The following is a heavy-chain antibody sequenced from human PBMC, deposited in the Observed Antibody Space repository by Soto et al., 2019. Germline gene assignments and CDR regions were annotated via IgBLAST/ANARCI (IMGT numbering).Heavy chain of an antibody. CDR3: ARMVGGSRLDY. CDR1: SDSISSSVYY. V-gene: IGHV4-39*01. Sequence: XXTLSLTCTVSSDSISSSVYYWDWIRQPPGKGLEWMGXIYYNXDQYYNKSLKXXVTLSIHXXKIQFSLRIHSVTAADTALYYCARMVGGSRLDYWGQGAMVTVSS. CDR2: IYYNXDQ. J-gene: IGHJ4*02. D-gene: IGHD2-15*01.